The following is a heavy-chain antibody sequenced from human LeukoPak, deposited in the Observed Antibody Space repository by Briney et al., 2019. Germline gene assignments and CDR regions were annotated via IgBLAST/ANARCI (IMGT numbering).Heavy chain of an antibody. CDR3: AKKGQADDNGKPD. D-gene: IGHD1-1*01. J-gene: IGHJ4*02. CDR2: IRRGVGST. CDR1: GGSISSGGYY. V-gene: IGHV3-23*01. Sequence: ETLSLTCAVSGGSISSGGYYWSWIRQHPGKGLECVSAIRRGVGSTYYADSVKGRFTISRNNYKNTLYLQMNNLRADDAAVYYCAKKGQADDNGKPDWGQGTLVTVSS.